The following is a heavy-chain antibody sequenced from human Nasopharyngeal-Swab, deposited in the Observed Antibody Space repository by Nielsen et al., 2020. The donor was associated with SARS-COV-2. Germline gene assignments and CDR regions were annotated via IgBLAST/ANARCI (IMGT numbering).Heavy chain of an antibody. CDR2: IYPGDSDT. V-gene: IGHV5-51*01. D-gene: IGHD6-13*01. CDR3: ARRYSSSWYGDYYYGMDV. J-gene: IGHJ6*02. Sequence: GESLKISCKGSGYSFTNYWIGWVRQMPGKGLEWMGIIYPGDSDTRYSPSFQGQVTISVDKSISTAYLQWSSLKASDTAMYYCARRYSSSWYGDYYYGMDVWGQGTTVTVSS. CDR1: GYSFTNYW.